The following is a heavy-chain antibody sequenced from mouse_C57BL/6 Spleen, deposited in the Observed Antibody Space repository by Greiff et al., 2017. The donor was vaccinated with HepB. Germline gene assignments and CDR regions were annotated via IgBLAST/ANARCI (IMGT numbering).Heavy chain of an antibody. J-gene: IGHJ4*01. Sequence: VQLQQSGADLARPGASVKMSCKASGYTFTSYTMHWVKQRPGQGLEWIGYINPSSGYTKYNQKFKDKDTLTADKSSSTAYMQLSSLTSEDSAVYYCGRLRAIDGNRVYYAMDYWGQGTSVTVSS. CDR3: GRLRAIDGNRVYYAMDY. CDR1: GYTFTSYT. CDR2: INPSSGYT. D-gene: IGHD2-1*01. V-gene: IGHV1-4*01.